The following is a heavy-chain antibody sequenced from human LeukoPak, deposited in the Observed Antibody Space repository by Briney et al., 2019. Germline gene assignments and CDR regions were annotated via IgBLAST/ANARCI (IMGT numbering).Heavy chain of an antibody. Sequence: SETLSLTCAVYGGSFSGYYWSWIRQPPGKGLEWIGEINHSGSTSYNPSLKSRVTISVDTSKNQFSLKLSSVTAADTAVYYCARARNTRYFDYWGQGTLVTVSS. CDR2: INHSGST. D-gene: IGHD1-14*01. J-gene: IGHJ4*02. V-gene: IGHV4-34*01. CDR1: GGSFSGYY. CDR3: ARARNTRYFDY.